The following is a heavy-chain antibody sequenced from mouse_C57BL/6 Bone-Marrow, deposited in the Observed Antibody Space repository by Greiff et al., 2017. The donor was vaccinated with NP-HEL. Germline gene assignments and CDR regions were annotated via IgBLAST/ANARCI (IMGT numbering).Heavy chain of an antibody. CDR1: GYTFTSYW. D-gene: IGHD1-1*01. V-gene: IGHV1-64*01. CDR2: IHPNSGST. J-gene: IGHJ2*01. CDR3: ARVTTVAFDY. Sequence: QVQLQQPGAELVKPGASVKLSCKASGYTFTSYWMHWVKQRPGQGLEWIGMIHPNSGSTNYNAKFQSKATLTVDKSSSTAYMQLSSLTTEDSAVYYCARVTTVAFDYWGQGTTLTVSS.